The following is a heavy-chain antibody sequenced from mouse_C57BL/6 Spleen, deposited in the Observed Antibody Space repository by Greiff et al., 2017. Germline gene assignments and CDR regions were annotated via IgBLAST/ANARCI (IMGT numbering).Heavy chain of an antibody. D-gene: IGHD2-4*01. CDR2: IRSKSNNYAT. CDR1: GFSFNTYA. Sequence: DVKLQESGGGLVQPTGSLKLSCAASGFSFNTYAMNWVRQAPGKGLEWVARIRSKSNNYATYYADSVKDRFTISRDDSESMLYLQMNNLKTEDTAMYYCVSYDYVLFAYWGQGTLVTVSA. CDR3: VSYDYVLFAY. V-gene: IGHV10-1*01. J-gene: IGHJ3*01.